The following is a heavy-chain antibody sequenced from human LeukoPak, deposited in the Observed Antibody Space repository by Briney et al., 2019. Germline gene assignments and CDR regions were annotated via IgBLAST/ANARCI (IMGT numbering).Heavy chain of an antibody. CDR3: ARLSSSSDPHHSSCYYYYCYMDV. J-gene: IGHJ6*03. V-gene: IGHV3-7*01. D-gene: IGHD6-6*01. CDR1: GFTFDNHW. Sequence: PGGSLRLSCAASGFTFDNHWMTWVRQAPGRGLEWVANIRQDGSEKYCLDSVKGRFTISRDNAQNSLYLQMNSLRAEDTAVYYYARLSSSSDPHHSSCYYYYCYMDVWGKGTPVTVSS. CDR2: IRQDGSEK.